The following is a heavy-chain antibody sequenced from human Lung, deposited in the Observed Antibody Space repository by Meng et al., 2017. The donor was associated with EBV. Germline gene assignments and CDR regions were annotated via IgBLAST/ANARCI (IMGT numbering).Heavy chain of an antibody. D-gene: IGHD2-15*01. CDR3: AREEDLPYFDA. CDR2: ISGNSNYI. V-gene: IGHV3-21*01. J-gene: IGHJ4*02. Sequence: QLVESGGGLVKPGGSLRLSCAASGFRLRSYTMNWVRQAPGKGLEWVSSISGNSNYIHYADSLKGRFTISRDNAKNSLYLQMNGLRADDTAVYYCAREEDLPYFDAWGQGTLVTVSS. CDR1: GFRLRSYT.